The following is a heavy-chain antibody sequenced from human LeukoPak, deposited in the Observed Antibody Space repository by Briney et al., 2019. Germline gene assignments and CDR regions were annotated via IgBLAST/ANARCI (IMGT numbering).Heavy chain of an antibody. V-gene: IGHV4-59*08. Sequence: PSETLSLTCTVPGGSISSYYWNWIRQPPGKGLEWIGYFYYTGSTNYNPSLKSRVTISVDTSKNHFSLKLSSVTAADTAVYYCARRDIVATISTWGQGTLVTVSP. D-gene: IGHD5-12*01. CDR1: GGSISSYY. CDR2: FYYTGST. J-gene: IGHJ4*02. CDR3: ARRDIVATIST.